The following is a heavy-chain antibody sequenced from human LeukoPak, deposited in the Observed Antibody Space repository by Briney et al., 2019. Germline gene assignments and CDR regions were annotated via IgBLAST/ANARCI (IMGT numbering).Heavy chain of an antibody. Sequence: GGSLRLSCVASGFTFSSYSMNWVRQAPGKGLEWVSFISSSSSYIYYADSVKGRLTISRDNAKNSLYLQMNSLRAEDTAVYYCARVEYSSSAAEYYYYYYMDVWGKGTTVTVSS. CDR2: ISSSSSYI. D-gene: IGHD6-6*01. CDR1: GFTFSSYS. CDR3: ARVEYSSSAAEYYYYYYMDV. J-gene: IGHJ6*03. V-gene: IGHV3-21*01.